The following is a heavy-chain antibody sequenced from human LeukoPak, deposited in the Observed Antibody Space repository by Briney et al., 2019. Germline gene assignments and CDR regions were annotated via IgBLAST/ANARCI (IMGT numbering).Heavy chain of an antibody. J-gene: IGHJ3*02. CDR3: ARDLRYSGSYIEVINDAFDI. D-gene: IGHD1-26*01. CDR1: GYTFTSYG. Sequence: ASVKVSRKASGYTFTSYGISWVRQAPGQGLEWMGWISAYNGNTNYAQKLQGRVTMTTDTSTSTAYMELRSLRSDDTAVYYCARDLRYSGSYIEVINDAFDIWGQGTMVTVSS. CDR2: ISAYNGNT. V-gene: IGHV1-18*01.